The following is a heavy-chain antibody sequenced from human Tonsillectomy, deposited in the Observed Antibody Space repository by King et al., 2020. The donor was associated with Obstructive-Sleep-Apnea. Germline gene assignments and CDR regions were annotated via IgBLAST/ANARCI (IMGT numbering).Heavy chain of an antibody. CDR1: GFTFSSYG. J-gene: IGHJ6*02. CDR3: AKDRGGASPLWGDYYYYGMDV. CDR2: IRYDGSNK. V-gene: IGHV3-30*02. D-gene: IGHD5-18*01. Sequence: VQLVESGGGVVQPGGSLRLSCAASGFTFSSYGMHWVRQAPGKGLEWVAFIRYDGSNKYYADSVKGRFTISRDNSKNTLYLQMNSLRAEDTAVYYCAKDRGGASPLWGDYYYYGMDVWGQGTTVTVSS.